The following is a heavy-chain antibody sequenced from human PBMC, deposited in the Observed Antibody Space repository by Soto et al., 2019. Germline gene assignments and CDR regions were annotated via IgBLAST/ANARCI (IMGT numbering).Heavy chain of an antibody. CDR1: GHNLIDFW. CDR2: IYAGHSDT. D-gene: IGHD2-8*01. J-gene: IGHJ4*02. Sequence: EVQLAQSRAEVTKPGESLKISCKASGHNLIDFWIGWVFQMPGKGLEWMGSIYAGHSDTRYSPSFRGQVTISADKSISTVYLQWSTLKASEAAMYYCGATSVMGKYYFDSWGQGTLVTVSS. V-gene: IGHV5-51*03. CDR3: GATSVMGKYYFDS.